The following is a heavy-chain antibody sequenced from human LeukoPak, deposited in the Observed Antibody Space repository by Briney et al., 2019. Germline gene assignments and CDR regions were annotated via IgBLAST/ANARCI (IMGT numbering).Heavy chain of an antibody. V-gene: IGHV3-7*01. J-gene: IGHJ3*02. CDR3: AAGYYANTGAFDI. CDR1: GFTFGTYW. D-gene: IGHD3-16*01. Sequence: PGGSLRLSCAASGFTFGTYWMTWVRQAPGKGLEWVANIKQDGSEKYYVDFVKGRFTISRDNAKNSLYLQMNSLRAEDTAVYFCAAGYYANTGAFDIWGQGTMITVSS. CDR2: IKQDGSEK.